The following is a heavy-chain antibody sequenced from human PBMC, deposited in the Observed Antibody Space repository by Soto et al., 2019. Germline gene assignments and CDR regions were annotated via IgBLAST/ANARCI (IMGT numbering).Heavy chain of an antibody. D-gene: IGHD6-19*01. J-gene: IGHJ4*02. CDR1: GFSLNTSGVG. V-gene: IGHV2-5*02. Sequence: QITLKESGPTLVKPTQTLTLTCTFSGFSLNTSGVGVGWIRQPPGKALNWLALIYWDDDKRYSASLKSRLTITKDTSKNQVVLTMTNMDPVDTATYYCAKVSSDWFGPHVDYWGQGTLVTVSS. CDR2: IYWDDDK. CDR3: AKVSSDWFGPHVDY.